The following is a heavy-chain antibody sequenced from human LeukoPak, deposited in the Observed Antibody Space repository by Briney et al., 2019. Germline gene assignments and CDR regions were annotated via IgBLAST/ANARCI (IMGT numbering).Heavy chain of an antibody. J-gene: IGHJ4*02. D-gene: IGHD6-19*01. CDR2: ISGRGGST. Sequence: XGLXGVSXISGRGGSTYYADSVKGRFTISRDNSNNNLYLQMNTLRAEDTAVYYCAKGLPVAGTGANRYWGQGTLVTVSS. CDR3: AKGLPVAGTGANRY. V-gene: IGHV3-23*01.